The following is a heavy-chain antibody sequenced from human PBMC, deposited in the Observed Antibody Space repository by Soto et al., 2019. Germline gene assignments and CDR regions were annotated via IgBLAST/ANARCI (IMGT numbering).Heavy chain of an antibody. D-gene: IGHD2-21*01. J-gene: IGHJ4*02. Sequence: LRLSCRDSGFSFNTYVMDWVRQAPGKGLEWVARILYDGSKEYYADPVKGRFTISRDNSKNTLYLQMDRLRVEDTAVYFCAKGLALMADHWGQGTPVTVSS. V-gene: IGHV3-30*18. CDR3: AKGLALMADH. CDR1: GFSFNTYV. CDR2: ILYDGSKE.